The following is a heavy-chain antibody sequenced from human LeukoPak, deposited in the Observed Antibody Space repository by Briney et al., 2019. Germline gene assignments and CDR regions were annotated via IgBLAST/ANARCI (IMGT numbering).Heavy chain of an antibody. Sequence: GGSLRLSCAASGFTFSSCAMSWVRQAPGKGLEWVSAISGGGGNTYYADSVKGRFTISRDNSKITLYLQMNSLRAEDTAVYYCGKNRYSGSLSPFDIWGQGTMVTVSS. CDR1: GFTFSSCA. D-gene: IGHD1-26*01. CDR2: ISGGGGNT. J-gene: IGHJ3*02. V-gene: IGHV3-23*01. CDR3: GKNRYSGSLSPFDI.